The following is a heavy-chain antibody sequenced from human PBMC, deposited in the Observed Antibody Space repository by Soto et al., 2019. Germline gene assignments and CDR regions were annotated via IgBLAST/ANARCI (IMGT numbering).Heavy chain of an antibody. CDR3: AKDLSSLDYYGMDV. V-gene: IGHV3-23*01. D-gene: IGHD6-6*01. CDR1: GFTFSSYA. Sequence: GGSLRLSCAASGFTFSSYAMSWVRQAPGKGLEWVSAISGSGGSTYYADSVKGRFTISRDNSKNTLYLQMNSLRAEDTAVYYCAKDLSSLDYYGMDVWGQGTTVTVS. CDR2: ISGSGGST. J-gene: IGHJ6*02.